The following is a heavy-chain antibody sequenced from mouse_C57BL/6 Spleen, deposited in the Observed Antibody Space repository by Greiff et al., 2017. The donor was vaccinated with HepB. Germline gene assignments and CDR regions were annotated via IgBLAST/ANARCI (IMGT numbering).Heavy chain of an antibody. CDR1: GYTFTSYW. CDR3: ARSGGHYYGSSRYYYAMDY. Sequence: QVQLKQPGAELVRPGSSVKLSCKASGYTFTSYWMHWVKQRPIQGLEWIGNIDPSDSETHYNQKFKDKATLTVDKSSSTAYMQLSSLTSEDSAVYYCARSGGHYYGSSRYYYAMDYWGQGTSVTVSS. CDR2: IDPSDSET. J-gene: IGHJ4*01. D-gene: IGHD1-1*01. V-gene: IGHV1-52*01.